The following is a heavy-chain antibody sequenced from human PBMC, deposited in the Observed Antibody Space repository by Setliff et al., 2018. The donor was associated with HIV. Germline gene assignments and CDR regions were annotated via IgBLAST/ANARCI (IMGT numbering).Heavy chain of an antibody. CDR2: IRGDSTSI. CDR1: GFTFSDHY. Sequence: PGGSLRLSCEASGFTFSDHYMTWIRQAPGKGLEWISYIRGDSTSINYADSVKGRFIVSRDNAKNSLYLQMNSLRAEDTAVYYCAREPSAAGPEYFQHWGQGTLVTVSS. J-gene: IGHJ1*01. V-gene: IGHV3-11*06. CDR3: AREPSAAGPEYFQH. D-gene: IGHD6-13*01.